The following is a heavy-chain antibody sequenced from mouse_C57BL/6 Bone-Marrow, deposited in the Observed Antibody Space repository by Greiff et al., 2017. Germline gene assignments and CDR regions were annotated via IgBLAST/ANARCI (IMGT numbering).Heavy chain of an antibody. CDR3: AREEDY. Sequence: VQLQQPGAELVKPGASVKMSCKASGYTFTSYWITWVKQRPGQGLEWIGDIYPGSGSTNYNEKFKSKATLTLDTSSSTAYMQHSSLTSEDSAVYYCAREEDYWGQGTSVTVSS. V-gene: IGHV1-55*01. CDR1: GYTFTSYW. J-gene: IGHJ4*01. CDR2: IYPGSGST.